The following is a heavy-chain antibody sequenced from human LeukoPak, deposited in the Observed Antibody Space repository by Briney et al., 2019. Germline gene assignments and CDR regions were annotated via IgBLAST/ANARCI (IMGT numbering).Heavy chain of an antibody. CDR3: ARGGYCSGGSCYSGGGFDY. V-gene: IGHV4-34*01. CDR1: GGSFSGYY. Sequence: SETLSLTCAVYGGSFSGYYWSWIRQPPGKGLECIGEINHSGSTNYNPSLKSRVTLSVDTSKNQFSLKLSSVTAADTAVYYCARGGYCSGGSCYSGGGFDYWGQGTLVTVSS. J-gene: IGHJ4*02. CDR2: INHSGST. D-gene: IGHD2-15*01.